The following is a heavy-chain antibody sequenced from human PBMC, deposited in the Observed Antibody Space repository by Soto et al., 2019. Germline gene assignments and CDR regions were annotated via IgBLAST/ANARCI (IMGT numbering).Heavy chain of an antibody. Sequence: SETLSLTCTVPGGSISSNNYYWGWIRQPPGKGLEWIGSIYYSGSTHYTPSLKSRLTMSVDTSRNQFSLKLTSVTAADTAVYFCARGYRPYYYYYMDVWDEGTTVTVSS. CDR1: GGSISSNNYY. D-gene: IGHD1-1*01. CDR3: ARGYRPYYYYYMDV. CDR2: IYYSGST. V-gene: IGHV4-39*01. J-gene: IGHJ6*03.